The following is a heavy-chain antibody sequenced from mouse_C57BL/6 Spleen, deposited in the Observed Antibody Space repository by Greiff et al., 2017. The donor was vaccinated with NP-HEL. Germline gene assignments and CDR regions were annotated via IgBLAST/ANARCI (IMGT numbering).Heavy chain of an antibody. Sequence: EVMLVESGGGLVKPGGSLKLSCAASGFTFSSYAMSWVRQTPEKRLEWVATISDGGSYTYYPDNVKGRFTISRDTAKNNLYLQMSHLKSEDTAMYYCARAPDGDYWYFDGWGTGTTVTVAS. D-gene: IGHD2-13*01. CDR2: ISDGGSYT. CDR3: ARAPDGDYWYFDG. CDR1: GFTFSSYA. J-gene: IGHJ1*03. V-gene: IGHV5-4*03.